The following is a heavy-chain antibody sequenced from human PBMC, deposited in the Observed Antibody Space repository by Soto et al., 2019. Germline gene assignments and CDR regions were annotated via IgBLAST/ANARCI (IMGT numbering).Heavy chain of an antibody. CDR3: AKDYVSRNGIYDPCDI. CDR2: VGGDDYT. V-gene: IGHV3-23*01. D-gene: IGHD3-10*02. J-gene: IGHJ3*02. CDR1: GGNFSNHG. Sequence: TWRPQRVPNAAAGGNFSNHGRYWVRKAPGKGLEWVAVVGGDDYTYYADSVKGRFTVSRDNSKSTLYLQMDSLRAEDTAVYYCAKDYVSRNGIYDPCDIWVQGTMVTVSS.